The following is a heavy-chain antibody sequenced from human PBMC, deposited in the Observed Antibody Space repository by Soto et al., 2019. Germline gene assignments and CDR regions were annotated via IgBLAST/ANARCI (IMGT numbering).Heavy chain of an antibody. J-gene: IGHJ3*02. CDR2: ISHDGSYK. V-gene: IGHV3-30*18. CDR3: AKGLLAIVGTTLPRDAFNI. D-gene: IGHD1-26*01. CDR1: GFSFTTYV. Sequence: GGSLRLSCAASGFSFTTYVMHWVRQAPGKGLEWVAVISHDGSYKYYGDAVKGRFTISRDTSKNAVYLEMNSLRPEDTAVYYCAKGLLAIVGTTLPRDAFNIRREGTMVTVSS.